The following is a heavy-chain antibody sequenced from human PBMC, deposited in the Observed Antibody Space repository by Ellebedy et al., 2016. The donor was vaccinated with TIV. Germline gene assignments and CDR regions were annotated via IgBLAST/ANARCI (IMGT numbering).Heavy chain of an antibody. V-gene: IGHV4-38-2*02. CDR2: IYHSGST. Sequence: SETLSLTCTVSGYSISSGYYWGWIRQPPGKGLEWLGSIYHSGSTYYNPSLKRRVTISVDTSKNQFSLKMRSVTAADTAVYYCVRRGDYYDGSGYYDWFDPWGQGTLVTVSS. CDR3: VRRGDYYDGSGYYDWFDP. J-gene: IGHJ5*02. CDR1: GYSISSGYY. D-gene: IGHD3-22*01.